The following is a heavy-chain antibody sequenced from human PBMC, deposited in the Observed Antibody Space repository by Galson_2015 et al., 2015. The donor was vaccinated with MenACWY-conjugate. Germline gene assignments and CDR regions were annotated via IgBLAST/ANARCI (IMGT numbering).Heavy chain of an antibody. V-gene: IGHV5-51*03. J-gene: IGHJ6*03. CDR3: AKRVSLLFFERDYFYMDV. D-gene: IGHD3-3*01. CDR2: IHPGDSDT. CDR1: GYSFSSYW. Sequence: QSGAEVKKPGESLKISCKGSGYSFSSYWIGWVRQMPGKGLEWMGIIHPGDSDTRYSPSFEGQVTISVDTSISTAYLQWSSLEASYSAMYCCAKRVSLLFFERDYFYMDVWGKGTTVTVSS.